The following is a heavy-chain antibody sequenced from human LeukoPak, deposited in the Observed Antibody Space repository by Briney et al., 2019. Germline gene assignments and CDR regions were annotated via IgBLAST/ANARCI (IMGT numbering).Heavy chain of an antibody. J-gene: IGHJ4*02. CDR2: FSSNGGST. CDR3: ARSYSSNWHSPPYSFYY. D-gene: IGHD6-13*01. CDR1: GFTFSTYA. Sequence: GGSLRLSCAASGFTFSTYAMHWVRQAPGKGLEYVSAFSSNGGSTYHANSVRGRFTISRDNSKNTLYLQMGSLTAEDMAVYYCARSYSSNWHSPPYSFYYWGQGTLVTVSS. V-gene: IGHV3-64*01.